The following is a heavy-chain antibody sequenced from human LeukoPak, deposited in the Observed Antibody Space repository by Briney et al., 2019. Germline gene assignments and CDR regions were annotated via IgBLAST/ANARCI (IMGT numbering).Heavy chain of an antibody. Sequence: PSETLSLTCAVYGGSFSGYYWSWIRQPPGKGLEWIGEINHSGSTNYNPSLKSRVTISVDTSKNQFSLKLSSVTAADTAVYYCARGPSIAARPYYYYYGMDVWGQGTTVTVSS. V-gene: IGHV4-34*01. CDR3: ARGPSIAARPYYYYYGMDV. CDR1: GGSFSGYY. CDR2: INHSGST. J-gene: IGHJ6*02. D-gene: IGHD6-6*01.